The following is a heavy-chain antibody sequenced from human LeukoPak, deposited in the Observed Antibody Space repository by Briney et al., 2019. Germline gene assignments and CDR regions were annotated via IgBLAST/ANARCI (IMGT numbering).Heavy chain of an antibody. CDR1: GGSISSGGYY. J-gene: IGHJ5*02. CDR2: IYYSGST. CDR3: ARIPYCSSTSCSGWFDP. D-gene: IGHD2-2*01. Sequence: SETLSLTCTVSGGSISSGGYYWSWIRQPPGKGLEWIGYIYYSGSTNYNPSLKSRVTISVDTSKNQFSLKLSSVTAADTAVYYCARIPYCSSTSCSGWFDPWGQGTLVTVSS. V-gene: IGHV4-61*08.